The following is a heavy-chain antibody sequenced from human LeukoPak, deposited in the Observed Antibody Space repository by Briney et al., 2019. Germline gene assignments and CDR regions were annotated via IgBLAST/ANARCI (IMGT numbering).Heavy chain of an antibody. D-gene: IGHD3-10*01. CDR1: GFTFSSYS. CDR2: ISSSSSYI. Sequence: GGSLRLSCAASGFTFSSYSMNWVRQAPGKGLEWVSSISSSSSYIYYAGSVKGRFTISRDNAKNSLYLQMNSLRAEDTAVYYCARDRYYGSGSYYKEYYYYGMDVWGKGTTVTVSS. CDR3: ARDRYYGSGSYYKEYYYYGMDV. V-gene: IGHV3-21*01. J-gene: IGHJ6*04.